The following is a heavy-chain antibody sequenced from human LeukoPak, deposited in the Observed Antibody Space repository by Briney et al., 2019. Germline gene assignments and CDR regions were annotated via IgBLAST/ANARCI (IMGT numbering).Heavy chain of an antibody. CDR3: ARDLTYCGGDCYPYYFDY. CDR2: ISGSGGST. D-gene: IGHD2-21*01. J-gene: IGHJ4*02. Sequence: GGSLRLSCAASGFTFSSYAMSWVRQAPGKGLEWVSAISGSGGSTYYADSVEGRFTISRDNSKNTLYLQMNSLRAEDTAVYFCARDLTYCGGDCYPYYFDYWGQGTLVTVSS. V-gene: IGHV3-23*01. CDR1: GFTFSSYA.